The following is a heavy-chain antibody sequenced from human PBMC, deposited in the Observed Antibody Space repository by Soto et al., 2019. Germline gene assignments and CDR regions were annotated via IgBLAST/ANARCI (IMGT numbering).Heavy chain of an antibody. CDR3: ASGGSCYSRYCYFDY. CDR2: IYYSGST. J-gene: IGHJ4*02. CDR1: GGSISSYY. D-gene: IGHD2-15*01. Sequence: SETLSLTCTVSGGSISSYYWSWIRQPPGKGLEWIGYIYYSGSTNYNPSLKSRVTISVDTSRNQFSLKLSSVTAADTAVYYCASGGSCYSRYCYFDYWGQGTLVTVSS. V-gene: IGHV4-59*01.